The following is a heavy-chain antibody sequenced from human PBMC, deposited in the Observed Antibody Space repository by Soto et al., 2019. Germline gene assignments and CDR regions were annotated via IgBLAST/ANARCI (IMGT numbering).Heavy chain of an antibody. J-gene: IGHJ6*02. Sequence: DSVKGCFKSCGYTFTSYYIHLVRQAPGQGLEWIPIINPSGGSTSYAQKFHGRVTMTRDTSTSTVYMELSSLRSEDTALYYCARESGDSSGWTSRAYYYYGMDVWGQGTTVTVSS. CDR1: GYTFTSYY. V-gene: IGHV1-46*01. CDR3: ARESGDSSGWTSRAYYYYGMDV. CDR2: INPSGGST. D-gene: IGHD6-19*01.